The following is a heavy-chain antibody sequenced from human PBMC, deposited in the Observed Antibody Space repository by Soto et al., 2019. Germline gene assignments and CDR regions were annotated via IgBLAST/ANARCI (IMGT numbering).Heavy chain of an antibody. CDR3: AREGSDWYNWFDP. D-gene: IGHD6-19*01. CDR1: GFTFNNYN. CDR2: ISSSTI. Sequence: EVQLVESGGGLVQPGGSLRLSCAASGFTFNNYNMNWVRQAPGKGLEWVSYISSSTIYYADSVKGRFTISRDNAKNSLYLQMNSLRAEETAVYYCAREGSDWYNWFDPWGQGTLVTVSS. J-gene: IGHJ5*02. V-gene: IGHV3-48*01.